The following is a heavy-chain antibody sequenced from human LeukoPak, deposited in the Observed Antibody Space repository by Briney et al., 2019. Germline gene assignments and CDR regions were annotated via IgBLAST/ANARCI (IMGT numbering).Heavy chain of an antibody. J-gene: IGHJ4*02. CDR2: INHSGST. CDR1: GGSFSGYY. D-gene: IGHD4-23*01. V-gene: IGHV4-34*01. Sequence: SETLSLTCAVYGGSFSGYYWSWIRQSPGKGLEWIGEINHSGSTNYNPSLKSRVTISVDTSKNQFSLKLSSVTAADTAVYYCARGGGNTRNFDYWGQGTLVTVSS. CDR3: ARGGGNTRNFDY.